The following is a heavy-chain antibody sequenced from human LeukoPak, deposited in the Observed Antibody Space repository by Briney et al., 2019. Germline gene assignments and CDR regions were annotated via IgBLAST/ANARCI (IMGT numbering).Heavy chain of an antibody. J-gene: IGHJ4*02. CDR2: ISYDGSNK. CDR3: AKSFIAAAGTDY. V-gene: IGHV3-30-3*02. CDR1: GFTFSSYA. D-gene: IGHD6-13*01. Sequence: GGSLRLSCAASGFTFSSYAMHWVRQAPGKGLEWVAVISYDGSNKYYADSVKGRFTISRDNSKNTLYLQMNSLRAEDTAVYYCAKSFIAAAGTDYWGQGTLVTVSS.